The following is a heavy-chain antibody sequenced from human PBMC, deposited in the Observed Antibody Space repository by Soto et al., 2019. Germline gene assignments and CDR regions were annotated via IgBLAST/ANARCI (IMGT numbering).Heavy chain of an antibody. V-gene: IGHV3-23*01. CDR1: GFTFNNYA. CDR2: ISDSGGAT. J-gene: IGHJ4*02. CDR3: AKRDCSSINCYVIDY. D-gene: IGHD2-2*01. Sequence: GGSLRLSCAASGFTFNNYAMTWVRQAPGKGLEWGSGISDSGGATYNADSVRGRFTISRDNSKNTLYLQMNSLRAEDTAVYYCAKRDCSSINCYVIDYWGQGTLVTVSS.